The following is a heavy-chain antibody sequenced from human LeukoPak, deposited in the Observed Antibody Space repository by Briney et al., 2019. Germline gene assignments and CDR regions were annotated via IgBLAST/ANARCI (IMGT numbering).Heavy chain of an antibody. V-gene: IGHV3-20*04. CDR3: ARGTIFGVVILFDY. CDR1: GFTFSSYA. J-gene: IGHJ4*02. CDR2: INWNGGST. D-gene: IGHD3-3*01. Sequence: GGSLRLSCAASGFTFSSYAMSWVRQAPGKGLEWVSGINWNGGSTGYADSVKGRFTISRDNAKNSLYLQMNSLRAEDTALYYCARGTIFGVVILFDYWGQGTLVTVSS.